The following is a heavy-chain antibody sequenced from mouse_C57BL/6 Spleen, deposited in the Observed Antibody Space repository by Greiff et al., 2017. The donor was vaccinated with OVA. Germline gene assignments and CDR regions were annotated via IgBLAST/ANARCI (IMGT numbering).Heavy chain of an antibody. V-gene: IGHV1-15*01. J-gene: IGHJ4*01. CDR1: GYTFTDYE. CDR3: TRKEVITTVVATPYYYAMDY. Sequence: QVQLQQSGAELVRPGASVTLSCKASGYTFTDYEMHWVKQTPVHGLEWIGAIDPETGGTAYNQKFKGKAILTADKSSSTAYMELRSLTSEDSAVYYCTRKEVITTVVATPYYYAMDYWGQGTSVTVSS. CDR2: IDPETGGT. D-gene: IGHD1-1*01.